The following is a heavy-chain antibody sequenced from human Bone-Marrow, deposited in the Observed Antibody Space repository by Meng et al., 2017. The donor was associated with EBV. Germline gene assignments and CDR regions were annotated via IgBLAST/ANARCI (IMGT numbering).Heavy chain of an antibody. CDR2: INPDGSVI. D-gene: IGHD2-21*01. J-gene: IGHJ4*02. Sequence: EVQLLESGXXXXXXXGSLRLSCAASGFTFSSYAMSWVRQAPGKGLEWVSRINPDGSVITYADSVKGRFTISRDNAKNTVYLQMNNLRAEDTAVYYCAKDCFGDKDSWGQGTLVTVSS. CDR1: GFTFSSYA. CDR3: AKDCFGDKDS. V-gene: IGHV3-23*01.